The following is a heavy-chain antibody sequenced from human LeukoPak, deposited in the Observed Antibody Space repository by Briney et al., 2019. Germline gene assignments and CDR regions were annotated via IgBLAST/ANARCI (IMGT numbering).Heavy chain of an antibody. CDR1: GFTFSSYW. D-gene: IGHD5-18*01. Sequence: PGGSLRLSCAASGFTFSSYWMSWVRQAPGKGLEGVANIKQDGSEKYYVDSVKGRFTNSRDNAKNSLYLQMNSLRAEDTAVYYCAREADTAMVGDAFDIWGQGTMVTVSS. V-gene: IGHV3-7*01. CDR2: IKQDGSEK. J-gene: IGHJ3*02. CDR3: AREADTAMVGDAFDI.